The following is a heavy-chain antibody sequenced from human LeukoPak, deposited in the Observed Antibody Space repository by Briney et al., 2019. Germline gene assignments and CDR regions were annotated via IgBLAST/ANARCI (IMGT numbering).Heavy chain of an antibody. CDR3: ARDYSGSGSVDY. Sequence: GGSLRLSCAASGFTFSDHHMGWVRQAPGKELEWIGRSKNKDYAYSTVYAASVEDRFTFSRDDPKSSLYLQMNSLTTEDTAVYYCARDYSGSGSVDYWGQGTLVTVSS. CDR1: GFTFSDHH. D-gene: IGHD3-10*01. J-gene: IGHJ4*02. CDR2: SKNKDYAYST. V-gene: IGHV3-72*01.